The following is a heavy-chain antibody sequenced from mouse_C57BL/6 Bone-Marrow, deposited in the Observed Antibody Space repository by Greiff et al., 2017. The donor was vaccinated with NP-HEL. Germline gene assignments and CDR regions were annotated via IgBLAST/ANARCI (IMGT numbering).Heavy chain of an antibody. D-gene: IGHD1-1*01. CDR2: IWSGGST. Sequence: QVQLKQSGPGLVQPSQSLSITCTVSGFSLTSYGVHWVRQSPGKGLEWLGVIWSGGSTDYNAAFISRLSISKDNSKSQVFFKMNSLQADDTAIYYCAGITTVVATDWYFDVWGTGTTVTVSS. CDR1: GFSLTSYG. V-gene: IGHV2-2*01. CDR3: AGITTVVATDWYFDV. J-gene: IGHJ1*03.